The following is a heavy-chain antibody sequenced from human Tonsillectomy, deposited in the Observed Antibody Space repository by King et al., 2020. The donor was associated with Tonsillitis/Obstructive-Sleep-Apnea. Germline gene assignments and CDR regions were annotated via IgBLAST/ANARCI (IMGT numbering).Heavy chain of an antibody. V-gene: IGHV5-51*01. CDR1: GYSFTSYW. D-gene: IGHD5-18*01. CDR2: MNPHDSYT. Sequence: QLVQSRAEVKKPAESLMISCKGSGYSFTSYWIGWVRQMPGKGPEWMGIMNPHDSYTKYSPSFQGQVTISGDKSVSTAYLQWSNLKASDTAMYYCARHNRGDGYRIIDYWGQGTLVTVSS. CDR3: ARHNRGDGYRIIDY. J-gene: IGHJ4*02.